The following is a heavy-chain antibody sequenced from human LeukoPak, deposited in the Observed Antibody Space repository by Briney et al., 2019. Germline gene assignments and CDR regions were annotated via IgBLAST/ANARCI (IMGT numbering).Heavy chain of an antibody. CDR2: IYYSGST. J-gene: IGHJ3*02. Sequence: PSETLSLTCTVSGGSISSSSYYWGWIRQPPGKGLEWIGSIYYSGSTYYNPSLKSRVTISVDTSKNQFSLKLSSVTAADTAVYYCAIDIGPTLPHDAFDIWGQGTMVTVSS. CDR1: GGSISSSSYY. CDR3: AIDIGPTLPHDAFDI. V-gene: IGHV4-39*07. D-gene: IGHD3/OR15-3a*01.